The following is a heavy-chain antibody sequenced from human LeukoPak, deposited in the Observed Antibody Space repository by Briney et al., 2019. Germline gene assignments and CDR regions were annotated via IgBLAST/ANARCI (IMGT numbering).Heavy chain of an antibody. Sequence: SETLSLTCTVSGGSIISYYWSWIRQPPGKGLEWIGYIYYSGSTNYNPSLKSRVTMSLDTSKSHFSLKLSSVTAADTAVYYCARGASPDFWGQGTLVTVSS. CDR1: GGSIISYY. V-gene: IGHV4-59*01. CDR3: ARGASPDF. CDR2: IYYSGST. J-gene: IGHJ4*02.